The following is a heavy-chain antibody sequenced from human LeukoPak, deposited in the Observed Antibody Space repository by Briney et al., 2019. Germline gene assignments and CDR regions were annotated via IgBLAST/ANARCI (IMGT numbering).Heavy chain of an antibody. CDR3: ARDVEGVVVIDGLYNWFDP. CDR2: INPNSGGT. D-gene: IGHD2-21*01. V-gene: IGHV1-2*02. Sequence: ASVKVSCKASGYTITGYYMHWVRQAPGQGLEWMGWINPNSGGTNYAQKFQGRVTMTRDTSISTAYMELSRLRSDDTAVYYCARDVEGVVVIDGLYNWFDPWGQGTLVTVSS. CDR1: GYTITGYY. J-gene: IGHJ5*02.